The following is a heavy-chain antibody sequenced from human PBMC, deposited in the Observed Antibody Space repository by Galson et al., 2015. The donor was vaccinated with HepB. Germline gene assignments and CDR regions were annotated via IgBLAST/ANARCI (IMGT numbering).Heavy chain of an antibody. CDR1: GYSFTSYW. D-gene: IGHD3-10*01. J-gene: IGHJ5*02. CDR3: ARHGGEVIGSGSYSKGVSWFDP. Sequence: QSGAEVKKPGESLKISCKGSGYSFTSYWIGWVRQMPGKGLEWMGIIYPGDSDTRYSPSFQGQVTISADKSISTAYLQWSSLKASDTAMYYCARHGGEVIGSGSYSKGVSWFDPWGQGTLVTVSS. CDR2: IYPGDSDT. V-gene: IGHV5-51*01.